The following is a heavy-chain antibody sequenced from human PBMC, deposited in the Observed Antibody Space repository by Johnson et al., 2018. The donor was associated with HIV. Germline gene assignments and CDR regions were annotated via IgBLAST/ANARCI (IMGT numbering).Heavy chain of an antibody. CDR1: GFTFSRYA. CDR3: ARGGYYYDSYDAFDI. J-gene: IGHJ3*02. CDR2: ISGGGDTI. V-gene: IGHV3-23*04. D-gene: IGHD3-22*01. Sequence: VQLVESGGGVVQPGRSLRLSCTASGFTFSRYAMSWVRQAPGKGLEWVSAISGGGDTIYYADSVKGRFTISRDNSKNTLFLQMSSLRAEDTAVYYCARGGYYYDSYDAFDIWGQGTMVTVSS.